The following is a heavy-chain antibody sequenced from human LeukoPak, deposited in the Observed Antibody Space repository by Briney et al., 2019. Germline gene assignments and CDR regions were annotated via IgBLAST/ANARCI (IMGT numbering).Heavy chain of an antibody. Sequence: GGSLGLSCAASGFTFSSYGMHWVRQAPGKGLEWVAFIRYDGSNKYYADSVKGRFTISRDNSKNTLYLQMNSLRAEDTAVYYCAKVASGYSSGWSFDYWGQGTLVTVSS. J-gene: IGHJ4*02. D-gene: IGHD6-19*01. CDR2: IRYDGSNK. CDR1: GFTFSSYG. V-gene: IGHV3-30*02. CDR3: AKVASGYSSGWSFDY.